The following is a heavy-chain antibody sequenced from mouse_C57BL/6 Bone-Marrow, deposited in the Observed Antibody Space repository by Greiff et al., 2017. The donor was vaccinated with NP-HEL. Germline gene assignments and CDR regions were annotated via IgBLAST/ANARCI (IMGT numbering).Heavy chain of an antibody. Sequence: EVQLVESGGGLVQPKGSLKLSCAASGFTFNTYAMHWVRQAPGKGLEWVARIRSKSSNSATYYADSVKDRFTISRDDSPSILYLQMHSLKTEDTAMYYCVRDLWALFAYWGQGTRVTVTA. D-gene: IGHD6-2*01. CDR2: IRSKSSNSAT. CDR3: VRDLWALFAY. CDR1: GFTFNTYA. V-gene: IGHV10-3*01. J-gene: IGHJ3*01.